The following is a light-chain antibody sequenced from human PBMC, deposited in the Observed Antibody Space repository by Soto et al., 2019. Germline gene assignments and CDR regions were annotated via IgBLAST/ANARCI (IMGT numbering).Light chain of an antibody. CDR2: GAS. CDR3: QQYGSSPPIT. V-gene: IGKV3-20*01. CDR1: QSVSSSTY. Sequence: DIVYTLGPGTRCLLPGGTASLHRRASQSVSSSTYLAWYQQKPGQAPRLLIYGASSRATGIPDRFSGSGSGTDFTLTISRLESEDFAVYYCQQYGSSPPITFGLGTRLEI. J-gene: IGKJ5*01.